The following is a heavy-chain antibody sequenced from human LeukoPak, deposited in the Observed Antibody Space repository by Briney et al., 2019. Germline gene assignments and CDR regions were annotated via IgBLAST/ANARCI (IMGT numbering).Heavy chain of an antibody. CDR3: ARDPGTDYLVGYFDY. CDR2: ISGSNGNT. D-gene: IGHD2/OR15-2a*01. CDR1: SYTFTNYG. J-gene: IGHJ4*02. Sequence: GASVKVSCKASSYTFTNYGVSRVRQAPGQGLGWMGWISGSNGNTNYEQKLLGRVTLTTDASTSTAYMELRSLTSDDTAVYYCARDPGTDYLVGYFDYWGQGSLVTVSS. V-gene: IGHV1-18*04.